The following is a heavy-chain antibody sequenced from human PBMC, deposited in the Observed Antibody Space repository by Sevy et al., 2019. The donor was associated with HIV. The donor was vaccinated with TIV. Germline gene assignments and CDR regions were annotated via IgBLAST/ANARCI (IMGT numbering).Heavy chain of an antibody. CDR2: IGSSGSTI. J-gene: IGHJ1*01. V-gene: IGHV3-48*04. CDR1: GFTFSVYS. CDR3: ALERLSSDVAEYFEN. Sequence: GGSLRLSCAASGFTFSVYSMNWVRQAPGKGLEWLSYIGSSGSTIAYADSVKGRFTISRDNSKNALYLQMNSLRAEDTAVYSCALERLSSDVAEYFENWGQGTLVTVSS. D-gene: IGHD1-1*01.